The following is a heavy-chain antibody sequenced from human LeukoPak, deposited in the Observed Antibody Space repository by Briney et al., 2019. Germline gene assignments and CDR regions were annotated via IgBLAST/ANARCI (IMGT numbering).Heavy chain of an antibody. Sequence: ASVKVSCKASGYTFTGYYMHWVRQAPGQGLEWMGWINPNSGGTNYAQKFQGRVTMTRDTSISTAYMELSSLRSEDTAVYYCARVEGDSSGWYKNWGQGTLVTVSS. D-gene: IGHD6-19*01. CDR3: ARVEGDSSGWYKN. CDR2: INPNSGGT. V-gene: IGHV1-2*02. J-gene: IGHJ4*02. CDR1: GYTFTGYY.